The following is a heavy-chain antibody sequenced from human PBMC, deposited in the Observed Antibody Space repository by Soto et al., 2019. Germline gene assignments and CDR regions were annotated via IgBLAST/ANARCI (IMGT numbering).Heavy chain of an antibody. J-gene: IGHJ4*02. D-gene: IGHD6-19*01. Sequence: PGGSLRLSCAASGFTFSSYAMHWVRQAPGKGLEWVAVISYDGSNKYYADSVKGRFTISRDNSKNTLYLQMNSLRAEDTAVYYCARDREWLVSFDYWGQGTLVTVS. CDR2: ISYDGSNK. CDR1: GFTFSSYA. CDR3: ARDREWLVSFDY. V-gene: IGHV3-30-3*01.